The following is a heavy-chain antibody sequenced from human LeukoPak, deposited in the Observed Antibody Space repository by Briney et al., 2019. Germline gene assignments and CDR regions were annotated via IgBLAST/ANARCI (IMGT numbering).Heavy chain of an antibody. D-gene: IGHD3-3*01. CDR1: GFTFSGHW. CDR3: ARATYYDFWSGYYLDS. Sequence: GGSLRLSCAASGFTFSGHWMSWVRQAPGKGLEWVANIKEDGSEKYYVDSVKGRFTISRDNAKNSMDLQMNSLRAEDTAVYYCARATYYDFWSGYYLDSWGQGTLVTVSS. CDR2: IKEDGSEK. V-gene: IGHV3-7*01. J-gene: IGHJ4*02.